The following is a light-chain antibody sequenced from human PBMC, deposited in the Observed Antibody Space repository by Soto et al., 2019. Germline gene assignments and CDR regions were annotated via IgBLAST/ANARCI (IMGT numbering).Light chain of an antibody. Sequence: QSVLTQPPSVSGAPGQRVTISCTGSSSNIGSGYDVHWYQQLPGTAPKLLIHDNTNRPSGVPDRFSGSKSGTSASLAITGLQAEDEADYYFQSYDSSLSGVVFGGGTKLTVL. V-gene: IGLV1-40*01. CDR3: QSYDSSLSGVV. CDR2: DNT. CDR1: SSNIGSGYD. J-gene: IGLJ2*01.